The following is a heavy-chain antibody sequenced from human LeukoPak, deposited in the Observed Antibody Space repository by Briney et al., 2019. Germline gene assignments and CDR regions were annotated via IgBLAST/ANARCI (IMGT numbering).Heavy chain of an antibody. Sequence: GGSLRLSCAASGFTFSNYWMHWVRHAPGKGLVWVSRINSDGSKTNYADSVKGRFTISRDNAKNTLNLQMNSLRAEDTAVYYCARDLGQYYDTSDNWFDPWGQGTLVTVSS. J-gene: IGHJ5*02. CDR3: ARDLGQYYDTSDNWFDP. CDR2: INSDGSKT. CDR1: GFTFSNYW. D-gene: IGHD3-22*01. V-gene: IGHV3-74*01.